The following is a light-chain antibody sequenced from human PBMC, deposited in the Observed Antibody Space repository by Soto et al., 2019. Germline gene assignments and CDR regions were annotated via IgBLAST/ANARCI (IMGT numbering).Light chain of an antibody. J-gene: IGKJ1*01. CDR3: QQYGTSPWT. V-gene: IGKV3-20*01. Sequence: EIVLTQSPGTLSLSPGERATLSCRASQSVSSNYLAWYQQKPGQAPRLLIYIASGRATGIPDRFSGSGSGTDFTLAISRVEPEDFAVYYCQQYGTSPWTFGQRTKVEIQ. CDR2: IAS. CDR1: QSVSSNY.